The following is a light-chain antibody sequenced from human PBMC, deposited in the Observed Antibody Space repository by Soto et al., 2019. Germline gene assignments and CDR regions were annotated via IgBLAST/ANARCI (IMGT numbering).Light chain of an antibody. CDR1: SSDIGGYNY. J-gene: IGLJ2*01. CDR3: SSFTSSSTYVV. Sequence: QSALTQPASVSGSPGQSITISCTGTSSDIGGYNYDSWYQQHPGKAPKVMIYDVTNRPSGVSIRFSGSKSGNTASLTISGLQAEDEADYYCSSFTSSSTYVVFGGGTKLTVL. CDR2: DVT. V-gene: IGLV2-14*01.